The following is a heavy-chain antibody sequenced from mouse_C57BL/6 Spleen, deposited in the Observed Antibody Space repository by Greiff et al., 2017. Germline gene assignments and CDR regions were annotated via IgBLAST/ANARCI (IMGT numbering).Heavy chain of an antibody. CDR3: ARGANWSFDY. V-gene: IGHV1-81*01. J-gene: IGHJ2*01. CDR1: GYTFTSYG. Sequence: QVQLQQSGAELARPGASVKLSCKASGYTFTSYGISRVKQRTGQGLEWIGVIYPRSGNTYYNEKFKGKATLTADKYSSTAYMKLRSLASEDSAVYFCARGANWSFDYWGQGTTLTVSS. D-gene: IGHD4-1*01. CDR2: IYPRSGNT.